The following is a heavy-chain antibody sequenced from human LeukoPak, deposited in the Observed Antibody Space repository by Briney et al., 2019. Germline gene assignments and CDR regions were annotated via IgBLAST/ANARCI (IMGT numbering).Heavy chain of an antibody. Sequence: PGRSLRLSCAASGFTFSSYSMNWVRQAPGKGLEWVSSISSSSSYIYYADSVKGRFTISRDNAKNSLYLQMNSLRAEDTAVYYCARDRSGPYYYYGMDVWGQGTTVTVSS. V-gene: IGHV3-21*01. J-gene: IGHJ6*02. CDR3: ARDRSGPYYYYGMDV. CDR1: GFTFSSYS. CDR2: ISSSSSYI. D-gene: IGHD1-26*01.